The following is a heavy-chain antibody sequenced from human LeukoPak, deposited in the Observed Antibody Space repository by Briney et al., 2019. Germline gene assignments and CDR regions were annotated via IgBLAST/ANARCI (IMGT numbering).Heavy chain of an antibody. Sequence: PSETLSLTCTVSGGSISSSSYYWGWIRQPPGKGLEWIGSIYYSGSTYYNPSLKSRVTISVDTSKNQFSLKLGSVTAADTAVYYCARDKGNYDILTGYAEHDAFDIWGQGTMVTVSS. D-gene: IGHD3-9*01. CDR1: GGSISSSSYY. J-gene: IGHJ3*02. V-gene: IGHV4-39*07. CDR3: ARDKGNYDILTGYAEHDAFDI. CDR2: IYYSGST.